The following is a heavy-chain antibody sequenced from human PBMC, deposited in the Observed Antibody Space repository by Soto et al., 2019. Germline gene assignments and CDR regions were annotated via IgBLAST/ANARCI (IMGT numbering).Heavy chain of an antibody. J-gene: IGHJ3*02. CDR2: MNPNSGNT. Sequence: QVQLVQSGAEVKKPGASVKVSCKASGYTFISYDINWVRQATGQGLEWMGWMNPNSGNTGYAQKFQGRVTMTRNTSISTAYRELSSLRSEDTDVYYCATPTVVTGDAFDIWGQGTMVTVSS. CDR3: ATPTVVTGDAFDI. D-gene: IGHD4-17*01. V-gene: IGHV1-8*01. CDR1: GYTFISYD.